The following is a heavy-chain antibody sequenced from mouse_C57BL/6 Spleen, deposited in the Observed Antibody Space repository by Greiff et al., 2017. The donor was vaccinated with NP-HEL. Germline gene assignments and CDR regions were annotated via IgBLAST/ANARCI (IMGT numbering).Heavy chain of an antibody. CDR1: GYTFTSYG. CDR2: IYPRSGNT. J-gene: IGHJ2*01. Sequence: QVQLKQSGAELARPGASVKLSCKASGYTFTSYGISWVKQRTGQGLEWIGEIYPRSGNTYYNEKFKGKATLTADKSSSTAYMELRSLTSEDSAVYFCARESLTGEGYFDYWGQGTTLTVSS. D-gene: IGHD4-1*01. V-gene: IGHV1-81*01. CDR3: ARESLTGEGYFDY.